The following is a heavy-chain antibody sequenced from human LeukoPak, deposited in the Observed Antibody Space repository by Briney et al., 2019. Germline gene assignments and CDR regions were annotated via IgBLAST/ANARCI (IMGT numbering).Heavy chain of an antibody. Sequence: GGSLRLSCAVSGFTFSTYSMNWVRQAPGKGLEWVSSISSSSSYIYYVDSVKGRFTISRDNAKNSLYLQMNSLRAEDTAVYYCAKSFWWFGEFSPFDNWGQGTLVTVSS. CDR2: ISSSSSYI. D-gene: IGHD3-10*01. CDR1: GFTFSTYS. J-gene: IGHJ4*02. CDR3: AKSFWWFGEFSPFDN. V-gene: IGHV3-21*01.